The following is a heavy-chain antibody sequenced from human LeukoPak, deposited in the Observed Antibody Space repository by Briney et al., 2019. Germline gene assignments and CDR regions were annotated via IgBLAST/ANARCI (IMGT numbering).Heavy chain of an antibody. Sequence: ASVKVSCKASGYTFTGYYMHWVRQAPGQGLEWMGRINPNSGGTNYAQKFQGRVTMTRDTSISTAYMELSRLRSDDTAVYYCASGLYDSSGSNDYWGQGTLVTVSS. CDR1: GYTFTGYY. CDR2: INPNSGGT. CDR3: ASGLYDSSGSNDY. V-gene: IGHV1-2*06. J-gene: IGHJ4*02. D-gene: IGHD3-22*01.